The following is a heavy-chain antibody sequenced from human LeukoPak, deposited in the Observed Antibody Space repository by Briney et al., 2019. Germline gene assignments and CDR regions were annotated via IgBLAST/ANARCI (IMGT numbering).Heavy chain of an antibody. CDR1: GFTFDDYA. V-gene: IGHV3-9*01. Sequence: GGSLRLSCAASGFTFDDYAMLWVRQAPGKGLEWVSGISWNSGSIGYAASVKGPFTISRDNAKNSLYLQMNSLRAEDTALYYCAKAYCSSTSCYNGYFDYWGQGTLVTVSS. CDR3: AKAYCSSTSCYNGYFDY. J-gene: IGHJ4*02. CDR2: ISWNSGSI. D-gene: IGHD2-2*02.